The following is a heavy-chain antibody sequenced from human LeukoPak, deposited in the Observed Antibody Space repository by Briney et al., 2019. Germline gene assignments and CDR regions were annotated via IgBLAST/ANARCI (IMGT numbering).Heavy chain of an antibody. D-gene: IGHD2-21*02. Sequence: GASVKVSCKASGYTFTSYYMHWVRQAPGQGLEWMGIINPSGGSTSYAQKFQGRVTITTDESTSTAYMELSSLRSEDTAVYYCASTYCGGDCYSSFDYWGQGTLVAVSS. J-gene: IGHJ4*02. V-gene: IGHV1-46*01. CDR1: GYTFTSYY. CDR2: INPSGGST. CDR3: ASTYCGGDCYSSFDY.